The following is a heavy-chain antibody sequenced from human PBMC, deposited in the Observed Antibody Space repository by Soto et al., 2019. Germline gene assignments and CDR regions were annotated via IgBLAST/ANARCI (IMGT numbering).Heavy chain of an antibody. Sequence: DSVKDSFKASGYTFTSYGISLVRQAPGQGLEWMGWISAYNGNTNYAQKLQGRVTMTTDTSTSTAYMELRSLRSDDTAVYYCAGDRVEVAGYFDYWGQGTLVTVSS. D-gene: IGHD6-19*01. V-gene: IGHV1-18*01. CDR1: GYTFTSYG. CDR3: AGDRVEVAGYFDY. J-gene: IGHJ4*02. CDR2: ISAYNGNT.